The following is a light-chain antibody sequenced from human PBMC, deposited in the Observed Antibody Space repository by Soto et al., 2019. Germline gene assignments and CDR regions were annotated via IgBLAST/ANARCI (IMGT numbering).Light chain of an antibody. Sequence: DIQLTQSPSFLSASVGDRVTITCRASLGISTYLAWCQQKPGKAPNLLIYAASTLQSGVPSRFSGSGSGTEFTLTISSLQPEDFATYYCQQVNTYTFGPGTKVDIK. CDR1: LGISTY. J-gene: IGKJ3*01. CDR3: QQVNTYT. V-gene: IGKV1-9*01. CDR2: AAS.